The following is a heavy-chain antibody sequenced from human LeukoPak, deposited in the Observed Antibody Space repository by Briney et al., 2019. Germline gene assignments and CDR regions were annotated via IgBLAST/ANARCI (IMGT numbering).Heavy chain of an antibody. D-gene: IGHD3/OR15-3a*01. V-gene: IGHV4-39*01. CDR3: ATFWSGSDNYSEYYFDY. Sequence: SETLSLTCTVSGGSISSSHYFWGWIRQPPGKGLEWIGNIYYSGSTSYNPSLKSRVTIFVDRSKNQFSLKLSSVTAADTAVYYCATFWSGSDNYSEYYFDYWGQGTLVTASS. J-gene: IGHJ4*02. CDR2: IYYSGST. CDR1: GGSISSSHYF.